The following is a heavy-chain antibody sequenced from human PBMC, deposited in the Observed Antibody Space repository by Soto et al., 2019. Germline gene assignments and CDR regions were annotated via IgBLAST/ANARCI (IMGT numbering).Heavy chain of an antibody. Sequence: PVESLKISCKGSGYIFTSYWIGCLRQVPVKVLEWMGIIYPGDSDTRYSPSFQGQVTISADKSISTAYLQWSSLKASDTAMYYCARLSGYYGSGTGRYYYYGMDVWGQGTTVTVSS. CDR1: GYIFTSYW. CDR3: ARLSGYYGSGTGRYYYYGMDV. V-gene: IGHV5-51*01. CDR2: IYPGDSDT. J-gene: IGHJ6*02. D-gene: IGHD3-10*01.